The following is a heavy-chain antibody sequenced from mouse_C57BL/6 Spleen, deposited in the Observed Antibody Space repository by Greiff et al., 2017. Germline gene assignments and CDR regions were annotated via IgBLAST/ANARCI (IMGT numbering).Heavy chain of an antibody. CDR3: ARGGYYDYDVWYFDY. Sequence: DVHLVESGGGLVKPGGSLKLSCAASGFTFSSYTMSWVRQTPEKRLEWVATISGGGGNTYYPDSVKGRFTISRDNAKNTLYLQMSSLRSEDTALYYCARGGYYDYDVWYFDYWGQGTTLTVSS. CDR2: ISGGGGNT. D-gene: IGHD2-4*01. CDR1: GFTFSSYT. J-gene: IGHJ2*01. V-gene: IGHV5-9*01.